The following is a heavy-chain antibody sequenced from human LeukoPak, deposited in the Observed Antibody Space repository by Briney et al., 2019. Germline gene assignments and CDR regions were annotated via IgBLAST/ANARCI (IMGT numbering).Heavy chain of an antibody. V-gene: IGHV3-30*03. CDR1: GFTVSTDY. D-gene: IGHD3-16*01. CDR3: ARGIKVPWGDYYYYYMDV. CDR2: ISYDGSNK. Sequence: GGSLRLSCAASGFTVSTDYMSWVRQAPGKGLEWVAVISYDGSNKYYADSVKGRFTISRDNSKNTLYLQMNSLRAEDTAVYYCARGIKVPWGDYYYYYMDVWGKGTTVTVSS. J-gene: IGHJ6*03.